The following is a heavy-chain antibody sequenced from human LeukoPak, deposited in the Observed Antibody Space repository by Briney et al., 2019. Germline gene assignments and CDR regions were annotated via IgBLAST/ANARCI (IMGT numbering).Heavy chain of an antibody. J-gene: IGHJ5*01. D-gene: IGHD3-3*01. CDR3: TGGLGPQTLFGAADPGMLHWFDS. Sequence: SGTLSLTCAVAGGPFSGYYWSWIRQTPGKGLEWIGEINHSGSTSFNPSLKTRAFFSLRTSDNHFSLRLTSVTAAHTTVHYFTGGLGPQTLFGAADPGMLHWFDSWGHGTLVTVSS. CDR1: GGPFSGYY. CDR2: INHSGST. V-gene: IGHV4-34*01.